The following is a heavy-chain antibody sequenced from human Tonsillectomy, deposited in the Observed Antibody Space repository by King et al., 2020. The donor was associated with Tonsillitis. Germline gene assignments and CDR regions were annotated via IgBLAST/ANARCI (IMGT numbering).Heavy chain of an antibody. Sequence: VQLVESGAEVQRPGASVKVSCKASGYTFSDYFLHWVRQAPGQGLEWMGRSNPNSGETNYEQKFQGRVTMTRDTSINTVYRELGSLRPGDVAISYCARCLYCSGDTCYWEGFDYWGQGALVTVSS. V-gene: IGHV1-2*02. CDR1: GYTFSDYF. CDR2: SNPNSGET. CDR3: ARCLYCSGDTCYWEGFDY. D-gene: IGHD2-15*01. J-gene: IGHJ4*02.